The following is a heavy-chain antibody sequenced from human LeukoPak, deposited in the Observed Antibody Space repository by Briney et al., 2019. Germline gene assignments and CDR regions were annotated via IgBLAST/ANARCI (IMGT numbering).Heavy chain of an antibody. CDR3: ARGSVGIYWYFDL. Sequence: GASVKVSCKASGYTFTVYYMHWVRQAPGQGLEWMGWSNPNSGCTNYAQKFQGRVTMTRDTSMSTAYMELTRLKPDDAAVYFCARGSVGIYWYFDLWGRGTLVTVSS. D-gene: IGHD1-26*01. CDR1: GYTFTVYY. CDR2: SNPNSGCT. J-gene: IGHJ2*01. V-gene: IGHV1-2*02.